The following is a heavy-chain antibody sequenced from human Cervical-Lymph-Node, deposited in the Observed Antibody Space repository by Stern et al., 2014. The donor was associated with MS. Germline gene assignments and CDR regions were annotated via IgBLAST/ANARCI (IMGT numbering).Heavy chain of an antibody. CDR1: GYTFTDYY. CDR2: INPDSGGV. J-gene: IGHJ3*01. V-gene: IGHV1-2*06. CDR3: TRDLVGTDAFDV. D-gene: IGHD1-14*01. Sequence: QLVQSGAALKKPGTSVKVSCQTSGYTFTDYYIHWVRQAPGQGLEWMGRINPDSGGVTYAQNFQGRVNMTRDTSKNTAYMELSSRRSDDTAMFYCTRDLVGTDAFDVWGQGTMVIVSS.